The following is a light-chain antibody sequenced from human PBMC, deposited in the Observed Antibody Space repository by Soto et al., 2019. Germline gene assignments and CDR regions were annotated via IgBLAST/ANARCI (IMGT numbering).Light chain of an antibody. J-gene: IGLJ2*01. CDR3: VAWDDSLNGHVV. CDR1: RSNIGAGYD. CDR2: GNN. V-gene: IGLV1-40*01. Sequence: QSVLTQPPSVSGAPGQRVTISCTGSRSNIGAGYDVHWYQQLPGTAPKLLIYGNNQRPSGVPDRFSGSWSGTSASLAISGLQSEDEADYYCVAWDDSLNGHVVFGGGTKVTVL.